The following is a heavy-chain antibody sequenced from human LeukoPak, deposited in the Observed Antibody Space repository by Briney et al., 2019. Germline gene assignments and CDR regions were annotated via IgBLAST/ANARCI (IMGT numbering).Heavy chain of an antibody. Sequence: GGSLRLSCAASGFTFSNYGIHWVRQAPGKGLEWVAVMWYDGTNKYYADAVKGRFTISRDNSKNTLYLQLNSLRAEETAVYYCATTGGSWYISWGQGTLVTVSS. D-gene: IGHD6-13*01. CDR2: MWYDGTNK. CDR3: ATTGGSWYIS. V-gene: IGHV3-33*01. CDR1: GFTFSNYG. J-gene: IGHJ4*02.